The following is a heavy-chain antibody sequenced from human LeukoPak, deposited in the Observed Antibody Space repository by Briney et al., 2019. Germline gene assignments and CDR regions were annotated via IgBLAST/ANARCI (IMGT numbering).Heavy chain of an antibody. CDR1: GFTLSSYG. D-gene: IGHD3-16*02. CDR2: IWYDGSNK. CDR3: ARDSPTFTFGGVIVTGDDAFDI. J-gene: IGHJ3*02. V-gene: IGHV3-33*01. Sequence: GGSLRLSCAASGFTLSSYGMHWVRQAPGKGLEWVAVIWYDGSNKYYADSVKGRFTISRDNSKNTLYLQMNSLRAEDTAVYYCARDSPTFTFGGVIVTGDDAFDIWGQGTMVTVSS.